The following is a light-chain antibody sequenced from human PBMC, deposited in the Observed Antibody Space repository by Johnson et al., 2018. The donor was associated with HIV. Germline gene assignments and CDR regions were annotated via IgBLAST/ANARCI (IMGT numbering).Light chain of an antibody. V-gene: IGLV1-51*02. Sequence: QPVLTQPPSVSAAPGQKVTISCSGSSSNIGNNYVSWYQQLPGTAPKLLIYENNKRPSGIPDRFSGSKSGTSATLGITGLQTGDEADYYCGTWDSSLSAHYVFGTGTKATVL. CDR2: ENN. J-gene: IGLJ1*01. CDR3: GTWDSSLSAHYV. CDR1: SSNIGNNY.